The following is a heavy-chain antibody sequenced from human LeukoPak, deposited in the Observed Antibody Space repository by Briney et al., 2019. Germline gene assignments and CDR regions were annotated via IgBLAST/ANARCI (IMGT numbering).Heavy chain of an antibody. CDR2: IYSGGST. V-gene: IGHV3-66*01. CDR1: GFTVSSNY. Sequence: GGSLRLSCAASGFTVSSNYMSWVRQAPGKGLEWVSVIYSGGSTYYADSVKGRFTISRDSSKNTLYLQMNSLRAEDTAVYYCARDLRQQLGEYYYYYGMDVWGQGTTVTVSS. D-gene: IGHD6-13*01. J-gene: IGHJ6*02. CDR3: ARDLRQQLGEYYYYYGMDV.